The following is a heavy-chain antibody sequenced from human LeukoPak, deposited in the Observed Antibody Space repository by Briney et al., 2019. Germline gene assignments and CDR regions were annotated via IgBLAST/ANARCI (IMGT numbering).Heavy chain of an antibody. CDR1: GFTFSRYW. Sequence: PGGSLRLSCAASGFTFSRYWMHWVRQAPGKGLLWVSRINSDGSSTYYADSVKGRFTTSRDNAKNALHLQMNSLTAEGTAVYYCVLDLFSSFAFDIWGQGTVVTVSS. J-gene: IGHJ3*02. V-gene: IGHV3-74*01. D-gene: IGHD3/OR15-3a*01. CDR2: INSDGSST. CDR3: VLDLFSSFAFDI.